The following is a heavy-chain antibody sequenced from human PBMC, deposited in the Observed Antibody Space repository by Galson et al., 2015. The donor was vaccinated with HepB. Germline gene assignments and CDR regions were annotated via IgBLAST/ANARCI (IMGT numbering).Heavy chain of an antibody. V-gene: IGHV3-30*18. Sequence: SLRLSCAASGFTFSSHGMHWVRQAPGKGLEWVAVTSFDGGKKWYADSVKGRFTISRDNSRNTVYLQMDGLRPEDTAMYYCAKDPYGSGNFPEVLQHWGQGTRVTVSS. CDR1: GFTFSSHG. CDR3: AKDPYGSGNFPEVLQH. J-gene: IGHJ1*01. D-gene: IGHD3-10*01. CDR2: TSFDGGKK.